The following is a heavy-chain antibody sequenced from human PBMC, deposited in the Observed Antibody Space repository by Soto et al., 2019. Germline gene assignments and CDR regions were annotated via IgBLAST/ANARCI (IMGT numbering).Heavy chain of an antibody. D-gene: IGHD4-17*01. J-gene: IGHJ6*03. CDR2: IYYSGST. CDR3: LIGVYGDYYYYYYYMAV. Sequence: PSETLSLTCTVSGGSISSYYWSWIRQPPGKGLERIGYIYYSGSTNYNPSLKSRVTISVDTSKNQFSLKLSSVTAADTAVYYFLIGVYGDYYYYYYYMAVWGQGTTVPVSS. CDR1: GGSISSYY. V-gene: IGHV4-59*01.